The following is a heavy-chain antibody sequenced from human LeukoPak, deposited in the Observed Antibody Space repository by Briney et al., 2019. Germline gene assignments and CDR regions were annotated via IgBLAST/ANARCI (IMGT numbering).Heavy chain of an antibody. CDR1: GFTFSSYS. D-gene: IGHD6-13*01. CDR3: ARDSSSMRGDFDY. J-gene: IGHJ4*02. CDR2: ISSSSSYI. V-gene: IGHV3-21*01. Sequence: PGGSLRLSCAASGFTFSSYSMNWVRQAPGKGLEWVSSISSSSSYIYYADSVKGRFTISRDNAKNSLYLQMNSLRAEDTAVYYCARDSSSMRGDFDYWGQGTLVTVSS.